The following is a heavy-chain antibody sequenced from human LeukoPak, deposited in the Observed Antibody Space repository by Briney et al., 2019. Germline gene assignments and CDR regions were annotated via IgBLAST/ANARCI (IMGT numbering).Heavy chain of an antibody. J-gene: IGHJ4*02. Sequence: GGSLRLSCAASGFTFRDYTMNWVRQAPGKGLEWVSATSKSGTYIKYADSVKGRFTVSRDNAKNSLFLQMNSLRVEDTAVYYCAREVVIVVEPAANPFDYWGQGPRVTVPS. CDR2: TSKSGTYI. CDR1: GFTFRDYT. D-gene: IGHD2-2*01. V-gene: IGHV3-21*01. CDR3: AREVVIVVEPAANPFDY.